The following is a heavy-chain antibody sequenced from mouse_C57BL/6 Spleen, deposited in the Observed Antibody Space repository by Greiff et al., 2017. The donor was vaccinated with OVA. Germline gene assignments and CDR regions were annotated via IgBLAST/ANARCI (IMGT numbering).Heavy chain of an antibody. CDR2: INPGSGGT. D-gene: IGHD2-5*01. V-gene: IGHV1-54*01. Sequence: QVQLKQSGAELVRPGTSVKVSCKASGYAFTNYLIEWVKQRPGQGLEWIGVINPGSGGTNYNEKFKGKATLTADKSSSTAYMQRSSLTSEDSAVYFCARGDSNYFYFDYWGQGTTLTVSS. J-gene: IGHJ2*01. CDR1: GYAFTNYL. CDR3: ARGDSNYFYFDY.